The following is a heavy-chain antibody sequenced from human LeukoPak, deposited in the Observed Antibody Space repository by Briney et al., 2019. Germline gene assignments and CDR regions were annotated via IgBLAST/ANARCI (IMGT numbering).Heavy chain of an antibody. D-gene: IGHD3-22*01. V-gene: IGHV4-59*01. CDR2: IHYTGST. J-gene: IGHJ5*02. Sequence: SETLSLTCTVSGGSISNYYWSWIRQPPGKGLEWIGYIHYTGSTNYNPSLKSRVTISVDTSKNQFSLKLSSVTAADTAVYYCARKSSYHDSSGYEFDPWGQGTLVTVSS. CDR1: GGSISNYY. CDR3: ARKSSYHDSSGYEFDP.